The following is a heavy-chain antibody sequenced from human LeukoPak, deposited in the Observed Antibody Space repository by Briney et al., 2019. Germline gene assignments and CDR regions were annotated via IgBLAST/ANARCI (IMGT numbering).Heavy chain of an antibody. CDR2: IYTSGST. V-gene: IGHV4-4*07. CDR1: GGSISSYY. CDR3: ARLAADYYYYGMDV. Sequence: SQTLSLTCTVSGGSISSYYWSWIRQPAGKGLERIGRIYTSGSTNYNPSLKSRVTMSVDTSKNQFSLKLSSVTAADTAVYYCARLAADYYYYGMDVWGQGTTVTVSS. J-gene: IGHJ6*02. D-gene: IGHD6-13*01.